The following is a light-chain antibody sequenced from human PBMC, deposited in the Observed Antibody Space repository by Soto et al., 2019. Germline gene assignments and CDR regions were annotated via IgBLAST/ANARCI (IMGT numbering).Light chain of an antibody. CDR1: SRDVGGYNH. V-gene: IGLV2-14*03. J-gene: IGLJ1*01. Sequence: QSVLTKPASVSGSPGESITISCTGTSRDVGGYNHVSWYQQHPGKAPKLMIYDVSNRPSGVSNRFSGSKSANTASLTISGLQAEDEADYYCGSYSTSSTLYVFGTGTKVTVL. CDR3: GSYSTSSTLYV. CDR2: DVS.